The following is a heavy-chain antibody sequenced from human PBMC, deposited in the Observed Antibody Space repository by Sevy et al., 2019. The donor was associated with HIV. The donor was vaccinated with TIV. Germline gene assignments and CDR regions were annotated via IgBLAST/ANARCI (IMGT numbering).Heavy chain of an antibody. Sequence: SESLSLTCSVSGGSISSGDYYWTWMRQSPGKGLEWIGYIYYSGITYDNPSLKSRVIISIDTVNNQFSLKLSSVTAADTAVYYCARYCTRSSPHNWFDPWGQGTLVTVSS. D-gene: IGHD2-2*01. CDR1: GGSISSGDYY. J-gene: IGHJ5*02. CDR2: IYYSGIT. V-gene: IGHV4-30-4*01. CDR3: ARYCTRSSPHNWFDP.